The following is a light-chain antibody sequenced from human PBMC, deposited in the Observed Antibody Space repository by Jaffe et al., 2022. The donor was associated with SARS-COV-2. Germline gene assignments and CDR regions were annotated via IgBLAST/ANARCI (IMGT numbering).Light chain of an antibody. J-gene: IGLJ3*02. CDR1: SSNIGPNT. CDR2: SNS. CDR3: ASWDDSLSGWV. Sequence: QSVLTQPPSASGTPGQRVTISCSGSSSNIGPNTVNWYQQFPGTAPKLLIHSNSQRPSGVPDRFSGSKSGTSASLAISGLQSGDEADYYCASWDDSLSGWVFGGGTKLTVL. V-gene: IGLV1-44*01.